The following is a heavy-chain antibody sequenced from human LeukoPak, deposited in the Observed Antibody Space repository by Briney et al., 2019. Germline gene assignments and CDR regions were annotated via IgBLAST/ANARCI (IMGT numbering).Heavy chain of an antibody. J-gene: IGHJ3*02. CDR2: ISSNGGST. D-gene: IGHD3-22*01. Sequence: TGGSLRLSCAASGFTFSDYAMYWVRQVPGKGLEHVSTISSNGGSTYYASSVKGRFTSSRDNSKNTLYLQMNSLRAEDTAVYYCARDRPMIVVADAFDIWGQGTMVTVSS. V-gene: IGHV3-64*01. CDR1: GFTFSDYA. CDR3: ARDRPMIVVADAFDI.